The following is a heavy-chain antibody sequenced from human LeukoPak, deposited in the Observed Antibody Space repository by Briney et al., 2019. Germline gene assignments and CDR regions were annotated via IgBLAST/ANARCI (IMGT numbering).Heavy chain of an antibody. D-gene: IGHD1-1*01. CDR2: INPNSGGT. CDR1: GYTFTGYY. J-gene: IGHJ6*02. CDR3: ARDGLERRSFYYYGMDV. V-gene: IGHV1-2*02. Sequence: GASVKVSCKASGYTFTGYYMHWVRQAPGQGLEWMGWINPNSGGTNYAQKFQGRVTMTRDTSISTAYMELSRLRPDDTAVYYCARDGLERRSFYYYGMDVWGQGTTVTVSS.